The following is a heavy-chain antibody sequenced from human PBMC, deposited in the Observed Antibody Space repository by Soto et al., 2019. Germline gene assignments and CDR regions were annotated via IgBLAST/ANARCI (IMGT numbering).Heavy chain of an antibody. J-gene: IGHJ4*02. Sequence: SETLSLTCAVSSGSISSSNWWSWVRQPPGKGLEWIGSIYYSGSTYYNPSLKSRVTISVDTSKNQFSLKLSSVTAADTAVYYCARRDLRPPPKPFDYWGQGTLVTVSS. D-gene: IGHD4-17*01. CDR2: IYYSGST. V-gene: IGHV4-39*01. CDR3: ARRDLRPPPKPFDY. CDR1: SGSISSSNW.